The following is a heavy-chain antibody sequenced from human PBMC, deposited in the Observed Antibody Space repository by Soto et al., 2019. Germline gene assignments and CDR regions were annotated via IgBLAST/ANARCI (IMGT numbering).Heavy chain of an antibody. CDR2: ISSSGRTI. D-gene: IGHD6-13*01. V-gene: IGHV3-11*01. CDR1: GFTFSDYY. J-gene: IGHJ6*03. CDR3: ARAVAAGGFYYYYYYDTDV. Sequence: QVQLVESGGGLVKPGGSLRLSCAASGFTFSDYYMSWIRQAPGKGLEWVSYISSSGRTIYYADSVKGRFTISRDNAKNAPYLQMKSLPAEATAVYSCARAVAAGGFYYYYYYDTDVGWKGTTV.